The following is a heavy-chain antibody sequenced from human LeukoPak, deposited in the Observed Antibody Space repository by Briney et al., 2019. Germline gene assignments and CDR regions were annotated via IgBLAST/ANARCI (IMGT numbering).Heavy chain of an antibody. CDR3: AKEGVYDILTNIDY. Sequence: PGGSLRLSCAASGFTFSSYAMSWVRQAPGKGLEWVSAISGSGTSTSYADSVKGRFTISRDNSKSTLYLQMNSLRAEDTAVYYCAKEGVYDILTNIDYWGQGTLVTVSS. D-gene: IGHD3-9*01. CDR1: GFTFSSYA. J-gene: IGHJ4*02. CDR2: ISGSGTST. V-gene: IGHV3-23*01.